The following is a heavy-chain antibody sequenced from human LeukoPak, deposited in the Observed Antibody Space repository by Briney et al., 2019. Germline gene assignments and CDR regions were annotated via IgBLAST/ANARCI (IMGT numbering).Heavy chain of an antibody. J-gene: IGHJ3*02. CDR1: GFTFGSYA. CDR2: ISESGGTT. Sequence: PGGSLRLSCAASGFTFGSYAMSWVRQAPGKGLEWVSAISESGGTTYYADSVKGRFTISRDSSKNTLYLQMNSLRAEDTALYYCAKDRGRTPDAFDMWGQGTMVTVSS. D-gene: IGHD3-10*01. CDR3: AKDRGRTPDAFDM. V-gene: IGHV3-23*01.